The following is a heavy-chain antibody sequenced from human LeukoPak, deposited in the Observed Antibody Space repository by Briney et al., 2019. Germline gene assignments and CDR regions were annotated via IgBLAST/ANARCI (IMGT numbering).Heavy chain of an antibody. CDR1: GFTFSSYY. CDR2: IGGSGTSA. D-gene: IGHD2-2*01. V-gene: IGHV3-23*01. J-gene: IGHJ4*02. Sequence: GGSLRLSCAASGFTFSSYYMSWVRQAPGKGLEWVSAIGGSGTSAYYADSLKGRFTISRDNSKNTLYLQVNSLRAEDTAVYYCAKDDSASSYASFDYWGQGTLVTVSS. CDR3: AKDDSASSYASFDY.